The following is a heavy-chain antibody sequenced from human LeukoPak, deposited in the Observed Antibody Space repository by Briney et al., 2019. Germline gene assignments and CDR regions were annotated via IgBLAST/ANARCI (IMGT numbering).Heavy chain of an antibody. Sequence: GGSLRLSCAASGFTFSSYARHWVRQAPGKGLEWVAVISYDGSNKYYADSVKGRFTISRDNSKNTLYLQMNSLRAEDTAVYYCARDLTVRDTYFDYWGQGTLDTVSS. CDR3: ARDLTVRDTYFDY. D-gene: IGHD3-10*01. CDR2: ISYDGSNK. V-gene: IGHV3-30*04. J-gene: IGHJ4*02. CDR1: GFTFSSYA.